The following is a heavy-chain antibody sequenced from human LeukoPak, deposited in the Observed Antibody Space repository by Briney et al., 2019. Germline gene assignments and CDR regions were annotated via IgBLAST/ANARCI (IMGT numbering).Heavy chain of an antibody. CDR3: ARGTSVTPDY. CDR2: IFSDGSS. D-gene: IGHD4-17*01. CDR1: GFTVNRTY. Sequence: GGSLRLSCAASGFTVNRTYMSWVRQAPGKGLVWVSVIFSDGSSYYADSVKGRFTISRDRSKNTLYLQMNSLRAEDTAVYYCARGTSVTPDYWGQGTLVTVSS. V-gene: IGHV3-53*01. J-gene: IGHJ4*02.